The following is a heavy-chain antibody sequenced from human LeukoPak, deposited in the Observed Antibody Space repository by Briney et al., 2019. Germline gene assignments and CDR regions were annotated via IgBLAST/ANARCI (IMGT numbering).Heavy chain of an antibody. CDR2: IKQDGSEK. J-gene: IGHJ4*02. Sequence: GGPLRLSCAASGFTFSSYWMSWVRQAPGKGLEWGANIKQDGSEKYYVDSVKGRFTISRDNAKNSLYLQMNSLRAEDTAVYYCARIYDFWSGPETYFDYWGQGTLVTVSS. CDR3: ARIYDFWSGPETYFDY. V-gene: IGHV3-7*01. D-gene: IGHD3-3*01. CDR1: GFTFSSYW.